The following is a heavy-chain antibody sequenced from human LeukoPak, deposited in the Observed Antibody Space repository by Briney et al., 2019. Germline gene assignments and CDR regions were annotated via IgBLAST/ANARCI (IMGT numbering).Heavy chain of an antibody. D-gene: IGHD4-17*01. CDR3: TRSSDYGDYPRRYYFDY. Sequence: PGGSLRLSCTASGFTFGDYAMSWVRQAPGKGLEWVGFIRSKAYGGTTEYAASVKGRFTISRDDSKSIAYLQMNSLKTEDTAVYYCTRSSDYGDYPRRYYFDYWGQGTLVTVSS. V-gene: IGHV3-49*04. CDR1: GFTFGDYA. J-gene: IGHJ4*02. CDR2: IRSKAYGGTT.